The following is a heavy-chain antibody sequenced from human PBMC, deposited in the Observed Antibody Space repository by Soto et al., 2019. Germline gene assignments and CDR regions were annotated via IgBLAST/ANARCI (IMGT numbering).Heavy chain of an antibody. CDR3: ASRGYCSGGSCYSPFDY. J-gene: IGHJ4*02. V-gene: IGHV1-69*13. CDR2: IIPIFGTA. D-gene: IGHD2-15*01. CDR1: GGTFSSYA. Sequence: SVKVSCKASGGTFSSYAISWVRQAPGQGLEWMGGIIPIFGTANYAQKFQGRVTITADESTSTAYMELSSLRSEDTAVYYCASRGYCSGGSCYSPFDYWGQGTLVTVSS.